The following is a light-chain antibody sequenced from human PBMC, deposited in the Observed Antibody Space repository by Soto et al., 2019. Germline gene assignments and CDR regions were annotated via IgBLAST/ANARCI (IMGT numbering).Light chain of an antibody. Sequence: QSVLTQPASVSGSPGQSITISCTGTSRDVGGYKYVSWYQQHPGKAPKVIIYEVSNRPSGVSNRFSGSKSGNTASLTISGLQADDEADYYCSSYTSSGKALFGGGTKLTVL. V-gene: IGLV2-14*01. CDR2: EVS. J-gene: IGLJ2*01. CDR3: SSYTSSGKAL. CDR1: SRDVGGYKY.